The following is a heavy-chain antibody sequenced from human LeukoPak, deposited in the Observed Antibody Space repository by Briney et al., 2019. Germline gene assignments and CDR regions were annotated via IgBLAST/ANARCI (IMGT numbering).Heavy chain of an antibody. CDR2: INPSDGST. V-gene: IGHV1-46*01. CDR1: GYTFTDYF. J-gene: IGHJ5*02. CDR3: GRRYCSDAICYASSIDP. Sequence: ASVRVSCKPSGYTFTDYFIHWVRQAPGQGLEWMGIINPSDGSTGYAQKFQGRVTVTRDTSMSTVYVELSSLRSEDTAVYYCGRRYCSDAICYASSIDPWGQGTRVTVSS. D-gene: IGHD2-2*01.